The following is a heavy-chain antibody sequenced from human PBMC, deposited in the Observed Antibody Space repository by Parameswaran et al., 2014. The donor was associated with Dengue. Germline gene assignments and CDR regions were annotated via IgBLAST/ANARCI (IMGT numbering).Heavy chain of an antibody. Sequence: WVRQAPGQRLEWMGWINAGNGNTKYSQKFQGRVTITRDTSASTAYMELSSLRSEDTVVYYCARGISYGLNGGDYFDYWGQGTLVTVSS. V-gene: IGHV1-3*01. CDR2: INAGNGNT. CDR3: ARGISYGLNGGDYFDY. D-gene: IGHD4-17*01. J-gene: IGHJ4*02.